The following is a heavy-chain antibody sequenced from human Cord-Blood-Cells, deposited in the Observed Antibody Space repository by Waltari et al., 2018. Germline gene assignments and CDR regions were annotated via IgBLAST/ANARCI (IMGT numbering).Heavy chain of an antibody. CDR2: IKSKTDGGKT. V-gene: IGHV3-15*01. Sequence: EVQLVESGGGLVKPGGSLRLSCAASGFTFSNAWMSWVRQAPGEGLEWVGRIKSKTDGGKTDYAAPVKGRFTISRDDSKNTLYLQMNSLKTEDTAVYYCTTVFDAFDIWGQGTMVTVSS. CDR1: GFTFSNAW. J-gene: IGHJ3*02. CDR3: TTVFDAFDI.